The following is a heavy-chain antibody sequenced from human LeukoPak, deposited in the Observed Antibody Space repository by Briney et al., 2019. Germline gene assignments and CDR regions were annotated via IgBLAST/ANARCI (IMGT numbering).Heavy chain of an antibody. CDR3: XXXXXXXXXXXXFDY. CDR2: IWYDGSNR. J-gene: IGHJ4*02. V-gene: IGHV3-33*01. Sequence: GGSLRLSCAASGFTFSSYGMHWVRQAPGKGLEWVAVIWYDGSNRYYADSVKGRFTISRDNSKNTLYLQMNSLRAEDTAVYYCXXXXXXXXXXXXFDYWGQGTLVTVSS. CDR1: GFTFSSYG.